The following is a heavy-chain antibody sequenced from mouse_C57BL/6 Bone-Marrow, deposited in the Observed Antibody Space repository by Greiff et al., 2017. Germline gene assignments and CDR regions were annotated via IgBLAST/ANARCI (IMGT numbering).Heavy chain of an antibody. CDR1: GYAFTNYL. CDR2: INPGSGGT. V-gene: IGHV1-54*01. CDR3: ARRDWDVVDY. D-gene: IGHD4-1*01. Sequence: VHLVESGAELVRPGTSVKVSCKASGYAFTNYLIEWVKQRPGQGLEWIGVINPGSGGTNYNEKFKGKATLTADKSSSTAYMQLSSLTSEDSAVYFCARRDWDVVDYWGQGTTLTVSS. J-gene: IGHJ2*01.